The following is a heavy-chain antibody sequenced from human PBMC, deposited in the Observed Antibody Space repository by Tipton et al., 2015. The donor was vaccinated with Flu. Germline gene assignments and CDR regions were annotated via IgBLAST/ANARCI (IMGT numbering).Heavy chain of an antibody. CDR1: GGSFSEYN. D-gene: IGHD6-19*01. J-gene: IGHJ5*02. CDR2: IRPSGST. V-gene: IGHV4-34*01. Sequence: TLSLTYTVYGGSFSEYNWSWMRQSPGTGLEWIGEIRPSGSTNYSPSLKSRVTMSEDTSKNQFSLRLNSVTAADTAVYYCARLPRYSSGWGRYFDLWGQGTVVTVSS. CDR3: ARLPRYSSGWGRYFDL.